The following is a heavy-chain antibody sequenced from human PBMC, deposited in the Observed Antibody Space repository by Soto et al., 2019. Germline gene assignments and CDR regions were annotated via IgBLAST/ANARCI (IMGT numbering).Heavy chain of an antibody. V-gene: IGHV5-51*01. CDR1: GYSFTSYW. J-gene: IGHJ5*02. D-gene: IGHD3-9*01. Sequence: PGESLKISCKGSGYSFTSYWIGWVRQMPGKGLEWMGIIYPGDSDTRYSPSFQGQVTISADKSISTAYLQWSSLKASDTAVYYCARHARYYDILTGYSTLSWFDPWGQGTLVTVSS. CDR3: ARHARYYDILTGYSTLSWFDP. CDR2: IYPGDSDT.